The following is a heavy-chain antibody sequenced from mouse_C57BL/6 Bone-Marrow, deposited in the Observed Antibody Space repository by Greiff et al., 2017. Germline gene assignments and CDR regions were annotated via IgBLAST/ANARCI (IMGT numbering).Heavy chain of an antibody. CDR1: GYTFTSYW. D-gene: IGHD1-1*01. J-gene: IGHJ4*01. CDR2: IYPSDSET. Sequence: QVQLQQPGAELVRPGSSVQLSCKASGYTFTSYWMDWVKQRPGQGLEWIGNIYPSDSETHYNQKFKDKATLTVDKSSSTAYMQLSSLTSEDSAVYDCARTSITTVAYAMDYWGQGTSGTVSS. CDR3: ARTSITTVAYAMDY. V-gene: IGHV1-61*01.